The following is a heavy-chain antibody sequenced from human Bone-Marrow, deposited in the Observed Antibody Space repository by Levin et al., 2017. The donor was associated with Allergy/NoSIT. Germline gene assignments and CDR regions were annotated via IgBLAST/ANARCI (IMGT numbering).Heavy chain of an antibody. D-gene: IGHD2-21*02. V-gene: IGHV3-48*03. Sequence: GGSLRLSCAASGFTFSSYEMNWVRQAPGKGLEWISYISCSGSTKYYADSVKGRFTISSKNSLDLQMNSLRAEDTAIYYCARDKSSDGVTPDWYFDLWGRGTLVTVSS. CDR1: GFTFSSYE. CDR2: ISCSGSTK. J-gene: IGHJ2*01. CDR3: ARDKSSDGVTPDWYFDL.